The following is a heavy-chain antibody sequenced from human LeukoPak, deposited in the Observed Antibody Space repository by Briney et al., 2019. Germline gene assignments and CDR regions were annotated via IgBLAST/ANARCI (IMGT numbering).Heavy chain of an antibody. CDR2: IYHSGST. J-gene: IGHJ4*02. V-gene: IGHV4-38-2*02. D-gene: IGHD6-6*01. CDR3: VRDPPIYSSSSDADY. CDR1: GYSISSGYY. Sequence: SETLSLTCTVSGYSISSGYYWGWIRQPPGKGLEWIGSIYHSGSTYYNPSLKSRFAISVDTSKNQFSLKLSSVTAADTAVDYCVRDPPIYSSSSDADYWGQGTLVTVSS.